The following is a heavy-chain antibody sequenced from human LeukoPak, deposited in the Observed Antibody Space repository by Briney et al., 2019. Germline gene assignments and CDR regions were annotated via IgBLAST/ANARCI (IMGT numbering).Heavy chain of an antibody. J-gene: IGHJ4*02. CDR1: GFTFTNYY. CDR2: INPSGSST. CDR3: AREESGGYFDY. D-gene: IGHD2-8*02. V-gene: IGHV1-46*01. Sequence: ASVKVSCKASGFTFTNYYMHWVRQAPGQGLEWMGLINPSGSSTNYAQKFRGRVTMTRDTSTTTVYMELSSLTSEDTAVYYCAREESGGYFDYGGQGTLVTVSS.